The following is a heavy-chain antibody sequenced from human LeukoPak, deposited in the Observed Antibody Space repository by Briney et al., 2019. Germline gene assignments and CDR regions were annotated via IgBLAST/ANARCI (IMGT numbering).Heavy chain of an antibody. CDR2: INPNSGGT. V-gene: IGHV1-2*02. J-gene: IGHJ4*02. Sequence: ASVRVSCKASGYIFTGYYMHWMRQAPGQGLEWMGWINPNSGGTNYAQKFQGRVTMTRDTVISTVYMDLSRLRSDDTAVYYCARELWFGEFSFDYWGQGTLVTVSS. CDR1: GYIFTGYY. CDR3: ARELWFGEFSFDY. D-gene: IGHD3-10*01.